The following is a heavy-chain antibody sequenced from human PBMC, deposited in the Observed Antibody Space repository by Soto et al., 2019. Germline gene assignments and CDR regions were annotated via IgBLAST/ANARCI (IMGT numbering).Heavy chain of an antibody. CDR1: GYSFTSYW. V-gene: IGHV5-51*01. CDR2: IYPGDSDT. J-gene: IGHJ4*02. CDR3: ARQLISYDILTGYDYVWPYDY. D-gene: IGHD3-9*01. Sequence: GESLKISCKGSGYSFTSYWIGWVRQMPGKGLEWMGIIYPGDSDTRYSPSFQGQVTISADKSISTAYLQWSSLKASETAMYYCARQLISYDILTGYDYVWPYDYWGQGTLVTVSS.